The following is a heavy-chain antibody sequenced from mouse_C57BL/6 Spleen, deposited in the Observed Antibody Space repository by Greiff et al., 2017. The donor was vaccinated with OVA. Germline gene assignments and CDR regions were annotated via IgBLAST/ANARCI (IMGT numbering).Heavy chain of an antibody. CDR1: GYTFTDYY. Sequence: EVQLQQSGPELVKPGASVKISCKASGYTFTDYYMNWVKQSHGKSLEWIGDINPNNGGTSYNQKFKGKATLTVDKSSSTAYMELRSLTSEDSAVYYCARSLGMGYWGQGTTLTVSS. CDR2: INPNNGGT. V-gene: IGHV1-26*01. CDR3: ARSLGMGY. D-gene: IGHD4-1*01. J-gene: IGHJ2*01.